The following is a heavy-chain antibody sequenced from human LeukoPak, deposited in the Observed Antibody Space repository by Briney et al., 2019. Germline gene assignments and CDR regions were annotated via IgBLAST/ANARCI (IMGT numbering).Heavy chain of an antibody. J-gene: IGHJ3*02. CDR2: ISSSSRYI. CDR3: ARGESTSYTDAFDI. V-gene: IGHV3-21*01. Sequence: PWGYLRLSCSASGFTVSSYSMNWVRQAPGKGLKWVSSISSSSRYIYYADSVKGRLTISRDNGKNSLDLQMMSPSATATAVYECARGESTSYTDAFDIWGQGTMVTVSS. CDR1: GFTVSSYS. D-gene: IGHD2-2*01.